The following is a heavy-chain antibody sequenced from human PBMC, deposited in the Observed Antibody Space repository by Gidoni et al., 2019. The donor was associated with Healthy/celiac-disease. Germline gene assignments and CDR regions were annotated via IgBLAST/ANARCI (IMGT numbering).Heavy chain of an antibody. Sequence: EVQLVESGGGLVQPGRSLRLSCAASGFTLADYAMHWVRQAPGKGLEWVSGISWNSGSIGYADSVKGRFTISRDNAKNSLYLQMNSLRAEDTALYYCAKDMGSSGWYDYFDYWGQGTLVTVSS. D-gene: IGHD6-19*01. CDR2: ISWNSGSI. V-gene: IGHV3-9*01. CDR1: GFTLADYA. J-gene: IGHJ4*02. CDR3: AKDMGSSGWYDYFDY.